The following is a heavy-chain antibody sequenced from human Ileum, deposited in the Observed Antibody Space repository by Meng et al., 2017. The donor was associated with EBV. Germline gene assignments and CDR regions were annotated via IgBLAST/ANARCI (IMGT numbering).Heavy chain of an antibody. CDR3: AGDPHSGSPH. Sequence: QVQLQESGPGLVKPSETLSLTCTVSGGSVSSAHSFWTWIRQPPGKGLEWIGYMSYSGSTNYSPPLESRVTISVDTSKNQFSLKLSSVTAADTAVYYCAGDPHSGSPHWGQGTLVTASS. J-gene: IGHJ4*02. CDR2: MSYSGST. V-gene: IGHV4-61*01. CDR1: GGSVSSAHSF. D-gene: IGHD1-26*01.